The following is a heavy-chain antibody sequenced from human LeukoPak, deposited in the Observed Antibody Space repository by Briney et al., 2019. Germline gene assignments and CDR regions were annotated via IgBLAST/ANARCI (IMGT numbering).Heavy chain of an antibody. D-gene: IGHD4-17*01. CDR2: IYYSGST. J-gene: IGHJ4*02. Sequence: SETLSLTCTVSGGSISSYYWSWIRQPPGKGLGWIGYIYYSGSTNYNPSLKSRVTISVDTSKNQFSLKLSSVTAADTAVYYCARDNYGDSFDYWGQGTLVTVSS. CDR3: ARDNYGDSFDY. CDR1: GGSISSYY. V-gene: IGHV4-59*01.